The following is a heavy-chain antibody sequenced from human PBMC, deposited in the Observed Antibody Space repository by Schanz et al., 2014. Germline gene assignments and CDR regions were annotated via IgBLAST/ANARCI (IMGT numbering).Heavy chain of an antibody. CDR3: ARGDTRGDY. D-gene: IGHD5-18*01. CDR1: GITFSDYA. V-gene: IGHV3-21*01. CDR2: ITRSSSYI. J-gene: IGHJ4*02. Sequence: EVQLLESGGALEQPGGSLRLSCAASGITFSDYAMSWVRQAPGKGLEWVSSITRSSSYIYYADSVKGRFTISRDNAKNSLYLQMNSLRAEDTALYYCARGDTRGDYWGQGTLVTVSS.